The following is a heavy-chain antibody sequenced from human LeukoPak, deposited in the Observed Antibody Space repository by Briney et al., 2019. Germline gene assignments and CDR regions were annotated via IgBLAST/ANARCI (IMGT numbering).Heavy chain of an antibody. V-gene: IGHV1-69*01. D-gene: IGHD5-18*01. CDR3: ASKRGYSYGLDY. J-gene: IGHJ4*02. Sequence: GASVKVSFEASGGTFSSYAISWVRQAPGQGLEWMGGIIPIFGTANYAQKFQGRVTITADESTSTGYMELSSLRSEDTAVYYCASKRGYSYGLDYWGQGTLVTVSS. CDR1: GGTFSSYA. CDR2: IIPIFGTA.